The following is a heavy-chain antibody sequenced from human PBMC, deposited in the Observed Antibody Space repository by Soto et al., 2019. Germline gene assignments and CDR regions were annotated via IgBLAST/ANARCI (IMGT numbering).Heavy chain of an antibody. CDR3: ANRDYGGNSGSSY. D-gene: IGHD4-17*01. CDR1: GFTFSSYA. Sequence: VGSLRLSCAASGFTFSSYAMSWVRQAPGKGLEWVSAISGSGGSTYYADSVKGRFTISRDNSKNTLYLQMNSLRAEDTAVYYCANRDYGGNSGSSYWGQGTLVTVSS. V-gene: IGHV3-23*01. CDR2: ISGSGGST. J-gene: IGHJ4*02.